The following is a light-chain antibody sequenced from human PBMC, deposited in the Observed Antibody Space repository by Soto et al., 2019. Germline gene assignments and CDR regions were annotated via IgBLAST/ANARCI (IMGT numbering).Light chain of an antibody. CDR2: GAS. Sequence: ENVLTQSPGTLSLSPGERDTLSCRASQTVSSYLTWYQQRPGQAPRLLIYGASKRATGIPDRFSGSGSGTDFTLTISRLEPEDFALYYCQQYGTSPITFGQRTRLEIK. V-gene: IGKV3-20*01. CDR3: QQYGTSPIT. J-gene: IGKJ5*01. CDR1: QTVSSY.